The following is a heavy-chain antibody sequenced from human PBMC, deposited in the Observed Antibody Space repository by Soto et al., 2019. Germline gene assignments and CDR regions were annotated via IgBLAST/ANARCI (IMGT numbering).Heavy chain of an antibody. CDR3: ARPTGGHDPGGNYMDV. V-gene: IGHV1-69*02. CDR2: ILTFVGKA. J-gene: IGHJ6*03. D-gene: IGHD5-12*01. CDR1: GGTLSTYS. Sequence: QVQLVQSGPEVKRPGSSVNGSCKTSGGTLSTYSISWVRQASGQGLEWVERILTFVGKANGAQQFQGRVTITADRSTDTVYMEMRGLTSDDTAVYYCARPTGGHDPGGNYMDVWGTGTTVTVSS.